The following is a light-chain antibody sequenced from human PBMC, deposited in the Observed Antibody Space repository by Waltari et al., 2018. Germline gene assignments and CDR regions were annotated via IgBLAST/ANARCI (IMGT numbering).Light chain of an antibody. CDR1: SDDIGAYSY. V-gene: IGLV2-14*03. Sequence: QSALTQSASVSAPPGQSTTSSCTRTSDDIGAYSYVTWYHQRPGKVPKLIIYDLTERPSGVSNRFSGSKSGSTASLTVSGLQAEDEGLFYCSAYTSRGTLKFGGGTRVTVL. CDR2: DLT. CDR3: SAYTSRGTLK. J-gene: IGLJ2*01.